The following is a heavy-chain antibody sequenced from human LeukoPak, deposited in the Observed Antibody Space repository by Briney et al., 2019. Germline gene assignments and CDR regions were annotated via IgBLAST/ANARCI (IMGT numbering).Heavy chain of an antibody. D-gene: IGHD3-10*01. V-gene: IGHV4-39*01. CDR3: ARRPHLSGSYSP. CDR2: IYYSGST. CDR1: GGSISSGGYY. J-gene: IGHJ4*02. Sequence: PSETLSLTCTVSGGSISSGGYYWAWIRQPPGKGLEWIGNIYYSGSTYYNPSLKSRVTISVEMAKNQFSLKLISVTAADTAVYYCARRPHLSGSYSPWGQGTLVTVS.